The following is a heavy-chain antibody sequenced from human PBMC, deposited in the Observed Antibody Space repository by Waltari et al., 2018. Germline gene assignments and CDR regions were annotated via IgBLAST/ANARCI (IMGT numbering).Heavy chain of an antibody. Sequence: VEVVEAGGGVVQPGRSLRLSGVGSGHTFSSVGIHWVRQAPVKGLEWIALISFDGSDQYYADSVKGRFTISRDNSQNAVYLQMNSLRTEDTATYYCVVSTRFDPWGQGSLVTVSS. CDR1: GHTFSSVG. CDR3: VVSTRFDP. CDR2: ISFDGSDQ. D-gene: IGHD1-1*01. J-gene: IGHJ5*02. V-gene: IGHV3-30*03.